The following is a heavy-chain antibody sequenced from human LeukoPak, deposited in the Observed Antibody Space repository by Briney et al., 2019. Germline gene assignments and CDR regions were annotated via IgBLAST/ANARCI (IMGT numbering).Heavy chain of an antibody. CDR1: GFTFTSSA. Sequence: SVKVSCKASGFTFTSSAVQWVRQARGQRLEWIGWIVVGSGNTNYAQKFQERVTITRDMSTSTAYMELSSLRSGDTAVYYCAAVRGVYPEWHFDYWGQGTLVTVSS. D-gene: IGHD6-13*01. J-gene: IGHJ4*02. V-gene: IGHV1-58*01. CDR2: IVVGSGNT. CDR3: AAVRGVYPEWHFDY.